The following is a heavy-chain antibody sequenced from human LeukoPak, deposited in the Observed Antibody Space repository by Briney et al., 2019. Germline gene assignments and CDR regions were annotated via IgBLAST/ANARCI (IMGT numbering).Heavy chain of an antibody. Sequence: KPSETPSLTCTVSGGSISNVGYYWSWIRQHPGKGPEWIGYIYYSGSTYYNPSLKSRVTISVDTSKNQFSLRLSSVTAADTAVYYCASDGSSDWNGMDVWGQGTTVTVSS. J-gene: IGHJ6*02. CDR3: ASDGSSDWNGMDV. D-gene: IGHD2-15*01. CDR2: IYYSGST. CDR1: GGSISNVGYY. V-gene: IGHV4-31*03.